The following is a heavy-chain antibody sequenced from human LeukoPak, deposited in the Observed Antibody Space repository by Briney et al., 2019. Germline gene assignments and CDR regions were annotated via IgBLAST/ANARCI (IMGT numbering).Heavy chain of an antibody. Sequence: SETLSLTCTVSGGSISSYYWSWIRQPPGKGLEWIGNIFYSGSTNYNPSLKSRATISVDTAKNQFSLKLSSVTAADTAVYYCARQGGLYFSIWGQRTMVTVSS. J-gene: IGHJ3*02. CDR1: GGSISSYY. CDR3: ARQGGLYFSI. D-gene: IGHD2-2*02. CDR2: IFYSGST. V-gene: IGHV4-59*08.